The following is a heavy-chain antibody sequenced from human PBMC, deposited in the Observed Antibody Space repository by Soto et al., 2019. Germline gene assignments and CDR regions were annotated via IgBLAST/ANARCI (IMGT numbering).Heavy chain of an antibody. CDR1: GFTFSSYS. V-gene: IGHV3-48*02. D-gene: IGHD3-22*01. CDR2: ISSSSSTI. J-gene: IGHJ3*02. CDR3: ASLREYDSSGYYPDSSLDAFDI. Sequence: PGGSLRLSCAAYGFTFSSYSMNWVRQAPGKGLEWVSYISSSSSTIYYAGSVKGRFTISRDNAKNSLYLQMNSLRDEDTAVYYCASLREYDSSGYYPDSSLDAFDIWGQETMVTVSS.